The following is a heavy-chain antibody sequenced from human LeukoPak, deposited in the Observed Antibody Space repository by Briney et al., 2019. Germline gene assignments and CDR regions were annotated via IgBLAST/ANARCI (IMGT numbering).Heavy chain of an antibody. CDR1: GGSFGGYY. CDR2: INHSGST. J-gene: IGHJ5*02. D-gene: IGHD3-3*01. CDR3: ARGRRDDFWSGYYRNWFDP. V-gene: IGHV4-34*01. Sequence: SETLSLTCAVYGGSFGGYYWSWIRQPPGKGLEWIGEINHSGSTNYNPSLKSRVTISVDTSKNQFSLKLSSVTAADTAVYYCARGRRDDFWSGYYRNWFDPWGQGTLVTVSS.